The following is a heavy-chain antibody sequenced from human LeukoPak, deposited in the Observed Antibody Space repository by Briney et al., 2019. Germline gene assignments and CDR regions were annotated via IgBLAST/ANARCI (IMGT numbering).Heavy chain of an antibody. J-gene: IGHJ4*02. Sequence: ASVKVSCKPAGYNFDTYGISGLRQAPGQGLEWMGWISANEGSTNYAQKFQDRVTMTADTSTNTIYMELRSLRSDDTAVYYCARVAHLYLVPPFFDYWGQGTLVTVSS. CDR1: GYNFDTYG. CDR2: ISANEGST. V-gene: IGHV1-18*01. D-gene: IGHD3-16*02. CDR3: ARVAHLYLVPPFFDY.